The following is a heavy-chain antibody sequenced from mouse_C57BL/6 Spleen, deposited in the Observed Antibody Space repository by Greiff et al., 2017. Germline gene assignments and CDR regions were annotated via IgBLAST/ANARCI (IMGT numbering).Heavy chain of an antibody. V-gene: IGHV1-50*01. D-gene: IGHD1-1*01. CDR2: IDPSDSYT. CDR3: ARDYGSSRYFDV. CDR1: GYTFTSYW. Sequence: QVQLQQPGAELVKPGASVKLSCKASGYTFTSYWMKWVKQRPGQGLEWIGEIDPSDSYTNYNQKFKGKATLTVDTSSSTAYMQLSSLTSEDSAVYYCARDYGSSRYFDVWGTGTTVTVSS. J-gene: IGHJ1*03.